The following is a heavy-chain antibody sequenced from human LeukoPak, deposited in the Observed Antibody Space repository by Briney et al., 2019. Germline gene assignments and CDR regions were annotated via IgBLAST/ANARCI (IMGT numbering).Heavy chain of an antibody. V-gene: IGHV3-7*01. CDR1: GFTFSNYW. CDR2: ISQGGSEE. CDR3: VRDGGVSGYDLLDY. D-gene: IGHD5-12*01. J-gene: IGHJ4*02. Sequence: GGSLRLSCAASGFTFSNYWMTWVRQAPGKGLEWEAHISQGGSEEHYMDSAKARFTISRDNAKNSLSMQMNSLRAEDTAVYYCVRDGGVSGYDLLDYWGQGTLVTVSS.